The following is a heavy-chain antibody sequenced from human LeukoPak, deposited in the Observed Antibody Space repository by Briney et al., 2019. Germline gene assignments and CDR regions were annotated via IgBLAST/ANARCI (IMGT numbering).Heavy chain of an antibody. CDR3: AGFGGYSYGSAADY. J-gene: IGHJ4*02. V-gene: IGHV4-59*01. CDR2: IYYSGST. D-gene: IGHD5-18*01. Sequence: PSETLSLTCTASGGSISSYYWSWIRQPPGKGLEWIGYIYYSGSTNYNPSLKSRVTISVDTSKNQFSLKLSSVTAADTAVYYCAGFGGYSYGSAADYWGQGTLVTVSS. CDR1: GGSISSYY.